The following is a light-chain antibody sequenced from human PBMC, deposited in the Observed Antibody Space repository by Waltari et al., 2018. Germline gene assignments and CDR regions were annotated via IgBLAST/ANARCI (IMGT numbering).Light chain of an antibody. Sequence: DIVMTQSPDSLAVSLGERATINCKSSQIIVHNSNNNTYLAWYQQKSGQPPKVLIYWASTRDFGVPDRFSGSGSATDFTLTISSLQAEDVAVYYCQQYYSSPQTFGQGTKVEIK. CDR1: QIIVHNSNNNTY. CDR2: WAS. V-gene: IGKV4-1*01. J-gene: IGKJ1*01. CDR3: QQYYSSPQT.